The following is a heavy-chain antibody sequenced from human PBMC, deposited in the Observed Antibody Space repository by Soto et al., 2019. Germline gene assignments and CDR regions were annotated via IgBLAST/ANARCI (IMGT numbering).Heavy chain of an antibody. CDR1: GFTFSRYS. J-gene: IGHJ4*02. Sequence: GGSLRLSCAASGFTFSRYSMNWVRQAPGKGLEWISYISSTIYYADSVKGRFTISRDNAKNSLYLQMNSLTAADTAVYYCARHATRSYDYWGQGTLVTVSS. CDR3: ARHATRSYDY. V-gene: IGHV3-48*01. CDR2: ISSTI.